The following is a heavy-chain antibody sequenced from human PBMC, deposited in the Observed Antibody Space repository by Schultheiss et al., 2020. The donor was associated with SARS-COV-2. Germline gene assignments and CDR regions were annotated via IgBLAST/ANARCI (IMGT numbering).Heavy chain of an antibody. CDR2: IIPIFGTA. CDR1: GGTFSSYA. Sequence: KISCKASGGTFSSYAISWVRQAPGQGLEWMGGIIPIFGTANYAQKFQGRVTITADESTSTAYMELSSLRSEDTAVYYCARAAQALHIVVVTAIRSSNYYYGMDVWGQGTTVTVSS. J-gene: IGHJ6*02. V-gene: IGHV1-69*01. D-gene: IGHD2-21*02. CDR3: ARAAQALHIVVVTAIRSSNYYYGMDV.